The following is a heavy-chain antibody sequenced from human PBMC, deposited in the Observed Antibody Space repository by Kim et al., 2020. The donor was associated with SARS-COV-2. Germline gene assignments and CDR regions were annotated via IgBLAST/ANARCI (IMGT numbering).Heavy chain of an antibody. V-gene: IGHV1-3*01. Sequence: ASVKVSCKASGYTFTSYAMHWVRQAPGQRLEWMGWINAGNGNTKYSQKFQGRVTITRDTSASTAYMELSSLRSEDTAVYYCARESPQYCSSTSCYAAGYYYGMDVWGQGTTVTVSS. J-gene: IGHJ6*02. D-gene: IGHD2-2*01. CDR1: GYTFTSYA. CDR2: INAGNGNT. CDR3: ARESPQYCSSTSCYAAGYYYGMDV.